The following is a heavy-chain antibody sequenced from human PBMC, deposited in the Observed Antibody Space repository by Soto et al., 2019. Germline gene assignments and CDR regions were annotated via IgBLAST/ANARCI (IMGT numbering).Heavy chain of an antibody. J-gene: IGHJ3*02. CDR2: VSGSGGST. V-gene: IGHV3-23*01. CDR1: GFTFSSYA. Sequence: GGSLRLSCAASGFTFSSYAMNWVRQAPGKGLEWVSVVSGSGGSTYYADSVQGRFTISRDNSKNTLYLQMNSLRAEDTAVYYYAKPRSSWYPAFDIWGQEKMVTVSS. CDR3: AKPRSSWYPAFDI. D-gene: IGHD6-13*01.